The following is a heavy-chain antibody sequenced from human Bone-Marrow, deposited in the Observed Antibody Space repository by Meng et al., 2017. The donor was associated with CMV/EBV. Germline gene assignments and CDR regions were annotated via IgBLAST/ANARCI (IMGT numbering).Heavy chain of an antibody. D-gene: IGHD2-21*01. Sequence: GESLKISCAASGFTFSSYSMNLVRQAPGKGLEWVSSISSSSSYIYYADSVKGRFTISRDKAKNSLYLQMNSLRAEDTAVYYCASYCGGDCYSARDYYYGMDVCGQGTTVTVSS. J-gene: IGHJ6*02. CDR2: ISSSSSYI. CDR1: GFTFSSYS. CDR3: ASYCGGDCYSARDYYYGMDV. V-gene: IGHV3-21*01.